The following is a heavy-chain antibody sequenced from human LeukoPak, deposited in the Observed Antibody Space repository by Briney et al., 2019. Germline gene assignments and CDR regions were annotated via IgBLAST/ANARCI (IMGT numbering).Heavy chain of an antibody. CDR2: ISSSGAKT. Sequence: GSLRLSCAASGFTFSSYSMNWVRQAPGKGLQWVSSISSSGAKTYYADSVKGRVTISRDNAKNSYYLEMNSLVAEDTAVYYCARTYYDFWSGYYSHEGNPFDYWGQGTLVTVSS. CDR3: ARTYYDFWSGYYSHEGNPFDY. V-gene: IGHV3-21*01. J-gene: IGHJ4*02. CDR1: GFTFSSYS. D-gene: IGHD3-3*01.